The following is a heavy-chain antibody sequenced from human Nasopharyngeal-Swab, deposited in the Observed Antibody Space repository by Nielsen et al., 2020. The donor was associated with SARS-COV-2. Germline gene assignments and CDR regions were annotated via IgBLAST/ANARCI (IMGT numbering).Heavy chain of an antibody. CDR2: IGDKDHTYAT. Sequence: ETLSLTCAVYGGSFSVYDWSWIRQASGKGLEWVGRIGDKDHTYATTYGASVQGRFTISSDDSKNTAFLQMDSLKTEDTALYYCTTDFYFDYWGQGTLVTVSS. V-gene: IGHV3-73*01. CDR3: TTDFYFDY. J-gene: IGHJ4*02. CDR1: GGSFSVYD.